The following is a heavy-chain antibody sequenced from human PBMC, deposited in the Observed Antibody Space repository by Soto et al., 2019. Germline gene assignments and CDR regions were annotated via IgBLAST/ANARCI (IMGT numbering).Heavy chain of an antibody. D-gene: IGHD6-19*01. CDR2: ISAHNGNT. J-gene: IGHJ4*02. Sequence: QVQLVQSGDEVKKPGASVKVSCRASGYTFTSYGVSWVRQAPGQGLEWMGWISAHNGNTNYAQQFQGRVTMTTDTSTSTAYVDLWSLRFDDTAVYYCVRSLYTSGYYRVWGQGTLVTVSS. CDR3: VRSLYTSGYYRV. V-gene: IGHV1-18*01. CDR1: GYTFTSYG.